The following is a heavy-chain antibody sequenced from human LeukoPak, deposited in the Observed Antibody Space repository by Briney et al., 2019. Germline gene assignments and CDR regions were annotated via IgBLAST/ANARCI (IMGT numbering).Heavy chain of an antibody. J-gene: IGHJ6*02. CDR1: GYSFTSYW. Sequence: GESLRISCKGSGYSFTSYWIGWVRQMPGKGLEWMGVIYPGDSDTRYSPSFQGQVTISADKSISTAYLQWSSLKASDTAMYYCARRGVVVAYGMDVWGQGTTVTVSS. CDR2: IYPGDSDT. D-gene: IGHD2-15*01. V-gene: IGHV5-51*01. CDR3: ARRGVVVAYGMDV.